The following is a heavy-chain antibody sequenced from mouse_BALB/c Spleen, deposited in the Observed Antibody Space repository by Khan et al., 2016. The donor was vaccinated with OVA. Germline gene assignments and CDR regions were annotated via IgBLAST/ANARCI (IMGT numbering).Heavy chain of an antibody. J-gene: IGHJ3*01. Sequence: QIQLVQSGTELVRPGASVKLSCKASGYTFTNNWINWVKQRPGQGLEWIGNIYPSDSYTNYHQKFNDKATLTVDKSSSTAYMQLSSPTSEGSAAYYCTRGGVAGSSLAYWGQGTLVTVSA. CDR2: IYPSDSYT. D-gene: IGHD3-3*01. V-gene: IGHV1-69*02. CDR3: TRGGVAGSSLAY. CDR1: GYTFTNNW.